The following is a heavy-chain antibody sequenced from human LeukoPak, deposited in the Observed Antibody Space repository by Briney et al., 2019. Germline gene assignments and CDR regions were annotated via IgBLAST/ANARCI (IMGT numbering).Heavy chain of an antibody. CDR2: IYYSGIT. D-gene: IGHD3-22*01. CDR3: ARHRHYDSSGYYYLDY. V-gene: IGHV4-59*01. J-gene: IGHJ4*02. CDR1: GGSISSYY. Sequence: PSETLSLTCTVSGGSISSYYWSWIRQPPGKGLEWIGYIYYSGITNYNPSLKSRVTISVDTSKNQFSLKLSSVTAADTAVYYCARHRHYDSSGYYYLDYWGQGTLVTVSS.